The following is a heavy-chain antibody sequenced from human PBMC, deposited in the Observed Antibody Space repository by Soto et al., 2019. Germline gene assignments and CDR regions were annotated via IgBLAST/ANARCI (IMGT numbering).Heavy chain of an antibody. CDR2: IYYSGST. Sequence: PSETLSLTCTVSGASVSSGNYYWSWIRQPPGKGLEWIGYIYYSGSTNYNPSLKSRVTISVDTSKNQFSLRLSSVTAADTAVYYCAREGIVGAAHFDYWGQGTLVTVSS. D-gene: IGHD1-26*01. J-gene: IGHJ4*02. CDR3: AREGIVGAAHFDY. CDR1: GASVSSGNYY. V-gene: IGHV4-61*01.